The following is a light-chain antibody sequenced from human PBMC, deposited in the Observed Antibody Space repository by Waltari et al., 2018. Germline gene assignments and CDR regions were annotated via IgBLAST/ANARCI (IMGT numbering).Light chain of an antibody. CDR2: KAF. CDR1: QGLDSW. V-gene: IGKV1-5*03. J-gene: IGKJ1*01. Sequence: DIQMTQSPSTLSASVGDRVTITCRASQGLDSWLAWYQQKPGKAPKLMVYKAFSLESGVPSRFSGGGSGAEYILTISSLQPDDFATYYCQQYHTYSTFGQGTKVEIK. CDR3: QQYHTYST.